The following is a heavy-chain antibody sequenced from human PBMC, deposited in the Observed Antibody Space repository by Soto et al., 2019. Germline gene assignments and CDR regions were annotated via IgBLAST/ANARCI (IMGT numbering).Heavy chain of an antibody. V-gene: IGHV1-18*01. Sequence: ASVKVSCKASGYTFTSYGISWVRQAPGQGLEWMGWISAYNGNTNYAQKLQGRVTMTTDTSTSTAYMELSSLRSEDTAVYYCARVWGLWGSGSYYNPTPMDVWGKGTTVTVSS. CDR2: ISAYNGNT. CDR3: ARVWGLWGSGSYYNPTPMDV. J-gene: IGHJ6*03. D-gene: IGHD3-10*01. CDR1: GYTFTSYG.